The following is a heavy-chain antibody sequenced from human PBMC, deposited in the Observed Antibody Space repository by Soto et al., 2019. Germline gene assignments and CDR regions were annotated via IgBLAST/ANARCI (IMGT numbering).Heavy chain of an antibody. J-gene: IGHJ4*02. CDR2: INPTGGST. D-gene: IGHD2-8*02. CDR3: ARHLAAGDV. V-gene: IGHV1-46*01. CDR1: GYTFINYY. Sequence: QVQLVHSGAGVKKPGAQVKVSSKASGYTFINYYIPWVRQPPGHGLEWMAIINPTGGSTNYAQKFQGRLTLTMDTSTTTVYMELSSLTSEDTAIYYCARHLAAGDVWGQGTLVTVSS.